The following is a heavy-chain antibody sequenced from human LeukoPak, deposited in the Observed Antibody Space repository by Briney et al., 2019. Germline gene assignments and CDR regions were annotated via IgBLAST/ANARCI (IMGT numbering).Heavy chain of an antibody. CDR2: IYPGDSDT. CDR3: ARRDGYCSSTSCYADYYYGMDV. V-gene: IGHV5-51*01. Sequence: GGSLQISCKGSGYSFTNYWNGWGRQVPGKGLEWVGIIYPGDSDTTYSPSFQGQVTISADKSISTAYLQWSSLKASDTAMYYCARRDGYCSSTSCYADYYYGMDVWGQGTTVTVSS. D-gene: IGHD2-2*01. CDR1: GYSFTNYW. J-gene: IGHJ6*02.